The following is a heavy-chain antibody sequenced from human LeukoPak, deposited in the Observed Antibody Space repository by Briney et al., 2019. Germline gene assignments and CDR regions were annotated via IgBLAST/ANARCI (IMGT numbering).Heavy chain of an antibody. CDR2: IKQGGSEK. J-gene: IGHJ4*02. CDR3: ARVSSLAVAGFFDY. V-gene: IGHV3-7*01. Sequence: GGSLRLSCAASGFTFSSYWMDWVRQAPGKGLEWVANIKQGGSEKDYVDSVKGRFTISRDNAKNSLYLQMNSLRAEDTAVYYCARVSSLAVAGFFDYWGQGILVTVSS. D-gene: IGHD6-19*01. CDR1: GFTFSSYW.